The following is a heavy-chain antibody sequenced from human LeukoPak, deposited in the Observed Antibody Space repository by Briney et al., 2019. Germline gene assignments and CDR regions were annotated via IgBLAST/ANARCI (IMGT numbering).Heavy chain of an antibody. CDR3: AGSLTYYYDSSGYNY. CDR1: GGSISSGSYY. V-gene: IGHV4-61*02. J-gene: IGHJ4*02. CDR2: IYTSGST. D-gene: IGHD3-22*01. Sequence: SQTLSLTCTVSGGSISSGSYYWSWIRQPAGKGLEWIGRIYTSGSTNYNPSLKSRVTISVDTSKNQLSLKLSSVTAADTAVYYCAGSLTYYYDSSGYNYWGQGTLVTVSS.